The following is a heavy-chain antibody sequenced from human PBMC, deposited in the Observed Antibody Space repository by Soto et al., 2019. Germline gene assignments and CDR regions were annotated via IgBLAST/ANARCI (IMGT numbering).Heavy chain of an antibody. CDR3: ARGYYDSGHGYDL. CDR2: IYYSGST. D-gene: IGHD3-10*01. V-gene: IGHV4-31*05. Sequence: SETLSLTCTVSGGSISSGGYYWSWIRQHPGKGLEWIGYIYYSGSTYYNPSLKSRVTISVDTSKNQFSLKTADTGMYFCARGYYDSGHGYDLWGQGTQVTVSS. CDR1: GGSISSGGYY. J-gene: IGHJ5*02.